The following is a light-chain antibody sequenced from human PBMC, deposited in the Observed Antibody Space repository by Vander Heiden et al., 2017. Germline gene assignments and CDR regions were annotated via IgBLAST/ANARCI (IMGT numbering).Light chain of an antibody. J-gene: IGKJ2*01. CDR1: QSISSY. V-gene: IGKV1-39*01. Sequence: DIQMTQSPSSLSASVGDRVTITCRASQSISSYLNWYQQTPGKAPKLLIYAASSLQSGVPSRFSGSGSGTDFTLTISSLQPEDFATYYCQQSYSTPQTFGQGTKLVIK. CDR2: AAS. CDR3: QQSYSTPQT.